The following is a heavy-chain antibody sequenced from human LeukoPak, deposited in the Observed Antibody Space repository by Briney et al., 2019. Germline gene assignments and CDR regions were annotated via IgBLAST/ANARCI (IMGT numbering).Heavy chain of an antibody. CDR3: ARDWPSSGTFGSWGPGDQAHFDY. J-gene: IGHJ4*02. V-gene: IGHV3-21*01. Sequence: PGGSLRLSCAASGFTFSSYSMNWVRQAPGKGLEWVSSISSSSSYIYYAASVKGRFTISRDNAKNPLYLQLNSLRAEDTAVYYCARDWPSSGTFGSWGPGDQAHFDYWGQGTLVTVSS. CDR2: ISSSSSYI. CDR1: GFTFSSYS. D-gene: IGHD3-10*01.